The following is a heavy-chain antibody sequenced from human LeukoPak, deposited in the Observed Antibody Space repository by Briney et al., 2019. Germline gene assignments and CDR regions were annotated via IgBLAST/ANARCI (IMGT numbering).Heavy chain of an antibody. J-gene: IGHJ4*02. CDR1: GFTFSGFW. CDR3: ARDSGGYPGHFDY. V-gene: IGHV3-74*01. CDR2: LHSDGSNT. Sequence: RGSLRLSCAASGFTFSGFWMHWVRQAPGKGQVWISRLHSDGSNTDYADSVKGRFTISRDNAKNTPYLQMNSLSAEDTAVYYCARDSGGYPGHFDYWGQGTLVTVSS. D-gene: IGHD1-26*01.